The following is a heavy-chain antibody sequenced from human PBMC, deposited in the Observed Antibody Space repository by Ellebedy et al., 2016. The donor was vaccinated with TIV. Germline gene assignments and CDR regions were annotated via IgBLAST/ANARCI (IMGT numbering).Heavy chain of an antibody. CDR1: GYTFTSYG. V-gene: IGHV1-18*01. CDR2: ISAYNGNT. Sequence: ASVKVSXKASGYTFTSYGISWVRQAPGQGLEWMGWISAYNGNTNYAQKLQGRVTMTTDTSTSTAYMELSSLRSEDTAVYYCARDRCSSTSCPLRSKAVWFDPWGQGTLVTVSS. J-gene: IGHJ5*02. D-gene: IGHD2-2*01. CDR3: ARDRCSSTSCPLRSKAVWFDP.